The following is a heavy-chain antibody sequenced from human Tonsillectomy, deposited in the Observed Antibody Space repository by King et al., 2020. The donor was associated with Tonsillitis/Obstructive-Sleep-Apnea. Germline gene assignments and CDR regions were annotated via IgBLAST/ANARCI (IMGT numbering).Heavy chain of an antibody. Sequence: VQLVESGGGLVQPGGSLRLSCAASGFTFRRSWMSWVRQVPGKGLEWVANIKEGGSEKYYVDSVKGRFIISRDDAKNTVFLQMNSLRAEDTAGYDGAKTYSGWYGGDWGQGTLGTGSP. CDR3: AKTYSGWYGGD. CDR2: IKEGGSEK. CDR1: GFTFRRSW. V-gene: IGHV3-7*01. J-gene: IGHJ4*02. D-gene: IGHD6-19*01.